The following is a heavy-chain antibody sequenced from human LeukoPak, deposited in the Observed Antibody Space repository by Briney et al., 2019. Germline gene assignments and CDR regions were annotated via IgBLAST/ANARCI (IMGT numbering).Heavy chain of an antibody. D-gene: IGHD3-3*01. CDR2: IYYSGST. CDR1: GGSISSYY. Sequence: PSETLSLTXTVSGGSISSYYWSWIGQPPGKGLEWIGYIYYSGSTNYNPSLKSRVTISVDTSKNHFSLKLSSVTAADTAVYYCARVQTYYDFWSDYTTTPYYYYYMDVWGKGTTVTVSS. CDR3: ARVQTYYDFWSDYTTTPYYYYYMDV. J-gene: IGHJ6*03. V-gene: IGHV4-59*01.